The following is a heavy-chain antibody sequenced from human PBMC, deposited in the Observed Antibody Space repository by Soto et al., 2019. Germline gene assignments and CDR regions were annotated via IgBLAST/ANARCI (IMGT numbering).Heavy chain of an antibody. Sequence: PSETLSLTCTVSGGSISSYYWSWIRQPPGKGLERIGYIYYSWSTNYNPSIKSRVTISVDTSKNQFSLKLSFVTAADTAVYYCARHVSYVDYFNSWGQGTLGTVS. CDR1: GGSISSYY. CDR3: ARHVSYVDYFNS. J-gene: IGHJ4*02. D-gene: IGHD2-21*01. CDR2: IYYSWST. V-gene: IGHV4-59*08.